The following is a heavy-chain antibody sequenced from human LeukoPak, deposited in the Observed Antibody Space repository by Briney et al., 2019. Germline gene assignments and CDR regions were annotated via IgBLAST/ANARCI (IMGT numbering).Heavy chain of an antibody. V-gene: IGHV1-46*01. CDR1: GYTFTSYY. J-gene: IGHJ6*02. D-gene: IGHD6-19*01. Sequence: GASVKVSCKASGYTFTSYYMHWVRQAPGQGLEWMGIINPSGGSTSYAQKFQGRVTMTRDTSTSTVYMELSSLRSEDTAVYYCARAKDSSGWSMVGMDVWGQGTTVTVSS. CDR3: ARAKDSSGWSMVGMDV. CDR2: INPSGGST.